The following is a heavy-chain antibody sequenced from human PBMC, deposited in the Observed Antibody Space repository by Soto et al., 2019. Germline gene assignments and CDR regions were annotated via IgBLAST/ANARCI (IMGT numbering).Heavy chain of an antibody. CDR3: ARDGIPDDYRSGGYWFDP. CDR2: ISHDGRIE. J-gene: IGHJ5*02. Sequence: QVHLVESGGGVVQPGRSLRLSCAASGFTFSTFALHWVRQAPGEGLEWVALISHDGRIEKYADSVKGRFTISRDNSKNTLYMQMDSLRLEGTGGDYWARDGIPDDYRSGGYWFDPWGQGTQVPVSS. V-gene: IGHV3-30-3*01. CDR1: GFTFSTFA. D-gene: IGHD3-3*01.